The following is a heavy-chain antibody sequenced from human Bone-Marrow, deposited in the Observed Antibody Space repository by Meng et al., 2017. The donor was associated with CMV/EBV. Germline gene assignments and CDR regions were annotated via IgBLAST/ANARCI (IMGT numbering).Heavy chain of an antibody. D-gene: IGHD1-26*01. V-gene: IGHV3-53*01. J-gene: IGHJ6*02. Sequence: GESLRLSCASSGFTVTSNYMSWVRQAPGKGLEWVSVIYSGGSTYYADSVKDRFTISRDDSKNTLYLQMNSLRVEDTAVYYCARDAIGGSHGYYGLDVWGQGTTVTVSS. CDR3: ARDAIGGSHGYYGLDV. CDR1: GFTVTSNY. CDR2: IYSGGST.